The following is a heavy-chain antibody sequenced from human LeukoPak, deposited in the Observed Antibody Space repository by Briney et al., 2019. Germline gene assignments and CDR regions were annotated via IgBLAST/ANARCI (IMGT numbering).Heavy chain of an antibody. Sequence: GGSLRLSCAASGFTFDNNAMTWVRQAPGKGLQWVSRVSESGVRTDYEVSVKGRFTVCRDNSKNMVYLQMNNLRVEDTAVYYCVMRGGDYWGQGTLVTVSS. CDR2: VSESGVRT. J-gene: IGHJ4*02. CDR3: VMRGGDY. CDR1: GFTFDNNA. V-gene: IGHV3-23*01. D-gene: IGHD3-10*01.